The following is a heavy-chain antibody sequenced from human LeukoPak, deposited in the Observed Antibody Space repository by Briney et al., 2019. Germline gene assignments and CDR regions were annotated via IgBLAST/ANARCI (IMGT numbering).Heavy chain of an antibody. D-gene: IGHD3-22*01. Sequence: PSETLSLTCTVSGGSISSYYWSWIRQPPGKGLEWIGYIYYSGSTNYNPSLKSRVTISVDTSKSQFSLKLSSVTAADTAVYYCARDSGYYDSSGYFLGWFDPWGQGTLVTVSS. CDR1: GGSISSYY. CDR3: ARDSGYYDSSGYFLGWFDP. J-gene: IGHJ5*02. V-gene: IGHV4-59*01. CDR2: IYYSGST.